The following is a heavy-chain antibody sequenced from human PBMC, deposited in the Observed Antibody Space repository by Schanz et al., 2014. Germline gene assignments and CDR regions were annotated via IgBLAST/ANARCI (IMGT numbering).Heavy chain of an antibody. D-gene: IGHD5-12*01. J-gene: IGHJ4*02. CDR1: GGTFSSYA. V-gene: IGHV1-18*01. CDR3: ARDFSAYVGNYFDY. Sequence: QLQLVQSGAEVKKPGASVKVSCKSSGGTFSSYAISWVRQAPGQGLEWMGWISAYNGNTNYAQKLQGRVTMTTDTSTSTAYMELTSLRFDDTAVYYCARDFSAYVGNYFDYWGQGTLVTVSA. CDR2: ISAYNGNT.